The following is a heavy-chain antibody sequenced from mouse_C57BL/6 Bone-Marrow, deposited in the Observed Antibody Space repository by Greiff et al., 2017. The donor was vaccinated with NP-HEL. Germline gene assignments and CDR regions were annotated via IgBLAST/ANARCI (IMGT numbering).Heavy chain of an antibody. Sequence: VQLQQPGAELVQPGASVTLSCQASGSTFTTYWMPLVKQRPGQGLEGIGEIDPSDSYTNYNQKFKGKATWTVDTSSSTAYMQLSSLTSEDSAVYYCARKAYYGRSYEFAYWGQGTLVTVSA. D-gene: IGHD1-1*01. CDR3: ARKAYYGRSYEFAY. CDR2: IDPSDSYT. CDR1: GSTFTTYW. J-gene: IGHJ3*01. V-gene: IGHV1-50*01.